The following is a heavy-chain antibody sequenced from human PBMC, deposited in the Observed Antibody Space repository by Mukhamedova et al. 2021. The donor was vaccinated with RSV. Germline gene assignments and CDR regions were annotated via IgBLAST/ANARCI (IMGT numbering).Heavy chain of an antibody. Sequence: GRFTISRDNSKNTLYLQMNSLRAEDTAVYYCARDGGPRVRVADIWGQGTMVTVSS. D-gene: IGHD3-10*01. V-gene: IGHV3-30*14. CDR3: ARDGGPRVRVADI. J-gene: IGHJ3*02.